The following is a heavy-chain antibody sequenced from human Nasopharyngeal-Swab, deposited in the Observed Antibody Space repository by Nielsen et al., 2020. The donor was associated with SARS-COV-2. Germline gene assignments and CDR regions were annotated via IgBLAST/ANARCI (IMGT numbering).Heavy chain of an antibody. Sequence: SEILSLTCAVYGGSFSGYYWSWIRQPPGKGLEWIGEINHSGSTNYNPSLKSRVTISVDTSKNQFSLKLSSVTAADTAVYYCARFIVVVPAATHWFDPWGQGTLVTVSS. V-gene: IGHV4-34*01. CDR3: ARFIVVVPAATHWFDP. D-gene: IGHD2-2*01. CDR1: GGSFSGYY. J-gene: IGHJ5*02. CDR2: INHSGST.